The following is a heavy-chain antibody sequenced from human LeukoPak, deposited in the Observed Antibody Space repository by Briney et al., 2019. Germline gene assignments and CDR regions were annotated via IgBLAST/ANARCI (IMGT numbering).Heavy chain of an antibody. CDR3: AREWYSSGWYSYYYYYMDV. J-gene: IGHJ6*03. Sequence: SVKVSCKASGGTFSSYAISWVRQAPGQGLEWMGGIIPIFGTANYAQKFQGRVTITADESTSTAYMELRSLRSDDTAVYYCAREWYSSGWYSYYYYYMDVWGKGTTVTVSS. D-gene: IGHD6-19*01. CDR1: GGTFSSYA. V-gene: IGHV1-69*13. CDR2: IIPIFGTA.